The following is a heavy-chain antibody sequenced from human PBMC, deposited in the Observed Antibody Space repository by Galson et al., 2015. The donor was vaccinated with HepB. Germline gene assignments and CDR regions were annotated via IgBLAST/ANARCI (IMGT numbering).Heavy chain of an antibody. CDR3: ARHPLMYYYDSSGYYTSDWYFDL. CDR1: GGSISSYY. V-gene: IGHV4-4*07. J-gene: IGHJ2*01. D-gene: IGHD3-22*01. CDR2: IYTSGST. Sequence: TLSLTCTVSGGSISSYYWSWIRQPAGKGLEWIGRIYTSGSTNYNPSLKSRVTISVDTSKNQFSLKLSSVTAADTAVYYCARHPLMYYYDSSGYYTSDWYFDLWGRGTLVTVSS.